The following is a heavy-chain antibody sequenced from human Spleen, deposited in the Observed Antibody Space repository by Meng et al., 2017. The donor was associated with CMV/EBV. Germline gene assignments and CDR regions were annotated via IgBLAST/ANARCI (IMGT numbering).Heavy chain of an antibody. V-gene: IGHV5-51*01. D-gene: IGHD1-26*01. CDR2: IYPGDSDT. Sequence: GESLKISCKGSEYRFEDFWIGWVRQLPGKGLEWMGIIYPGDSDTRYSPSFQGQVTISADKSISTAYLQWSSLKASDTAMYYCASATAHDAFDIWGQGTMVTVSS. CDR1: EYRFEDFW. CDR3: ASATAHDAFDI. J-gene: IGHJ3*02.